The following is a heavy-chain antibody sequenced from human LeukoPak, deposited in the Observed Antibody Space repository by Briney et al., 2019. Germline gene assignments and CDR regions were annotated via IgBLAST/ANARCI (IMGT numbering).Heavy chain of an antibody. CDR1: GGTFSNYG. D-gene: IGHD4/OR15-4a*01. V-gene: IGHV1-69*06. CDR2: IIPIFGTT. Sequence: SAKVSCKASGGTFSNYGLSWVRQAPGQGLEWMGKIIPIFGTTNYAQKFQGRVTLTADKYTSTAYMELSGLTSEDTAVYFCARLYGGNINWFDHWGQGTLVTVSS. J-gene: IGHJ5*02. CDR3: ARLYGGNINWFDH.